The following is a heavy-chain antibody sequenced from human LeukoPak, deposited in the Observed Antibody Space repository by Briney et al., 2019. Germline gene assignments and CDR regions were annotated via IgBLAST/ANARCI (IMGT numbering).Heavy chain of an antibody. J-gene: IGHJ4*02. CDR2: INWNGGST. CDR3: AKGGTVQCLDY. D-gene: IGHD1-1*01. Sequence: PGGSLRLSCAASGFTFDDYGMSWVRQAPGKGLEWVSGINWNGGSTGYADSVKGRFTISRDNSKNTLYLQMNSLRAEDTAVYYCAKGGTVQCLDYWGQGTLVTVSS. V-gene: IGHV3-20*04. CDR1: GFTFDDYG.